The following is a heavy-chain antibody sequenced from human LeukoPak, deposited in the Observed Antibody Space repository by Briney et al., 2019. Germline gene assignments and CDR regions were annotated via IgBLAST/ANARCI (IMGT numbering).Heavy chain of an antibody. V-gene: IGHV1-2*02. CDR3: AREAGDYYYGMDV. Sequence: GASVKVSCKASGYTFTGYYMHWVRQASGQGLEWMGWINPNSGGTNYAQKFQGRVTMTRDTSISTAYMELSRLRSDDTAVYYCAREAGDYYYGMDVWGQGTTVTVSS. J-gene: IGHJ6*02. CDR1: GYTFTGYY. CDR2: INPNSGGT. D-gene: IGHD6-25*01.